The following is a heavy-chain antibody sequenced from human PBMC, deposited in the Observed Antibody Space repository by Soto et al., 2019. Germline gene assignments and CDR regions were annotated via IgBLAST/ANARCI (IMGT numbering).Heavy chain of an antibody. CDR3: ARGASNWQYFDY. CDR1: EGSIRGYY. D-gene: IGHD4-4*01. CDR2: FHYTGIS. Sequence: SEALSLTCTVSEGSIRGYYWSWIRQPPGKGLEWIGYFHYTGISNYNSSLKSRVTMSLDTSKNQFSLKLSSVSAADTAIYYCARGASNWQYFDYWGQGALVTVSS. J-gene: IGHJ4*02. V-gene: IGHV4-59*01.